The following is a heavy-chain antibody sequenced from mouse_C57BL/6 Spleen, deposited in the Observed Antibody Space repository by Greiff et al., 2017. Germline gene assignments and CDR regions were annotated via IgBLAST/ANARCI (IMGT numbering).Heavy chain of an antibody. CDR2: ISSGGSYT. CDR3: ARQLGRYFDD. CDR1: GFTFSSYG. D-gene: IGHD4-1*01. J-gene: IGHJ2*01. V-gene: IGHV5-6*01. Sequence: EVKLVESGGDLVKPGGSLKLSCAASGFTFSSYGMSWVRPTPDKRLEWVATISSGGSYTYYPDSVKGRFTISRDNAKNTLYLQMSSLKSEDTAMYYCARQLGRYFDDWGQGTTLTVSS.